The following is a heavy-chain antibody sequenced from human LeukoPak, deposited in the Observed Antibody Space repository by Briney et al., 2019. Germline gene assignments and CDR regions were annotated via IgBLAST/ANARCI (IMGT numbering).Heavy chain of an antibody. D-gene: IGHD1-26*01. V-gene: IGHV4-39*07. J-gene: IGHJ4*02. CDR1: GGSISSSSYY. Sequence: SETLSLTCTVSGGSISSSSYYWGWIRQPPGKGLEWIGSFYYSGSTYYNPSLKSRVTISVDTSKNQFSLKLSSVTAADTAVYYCARGPRGVGAHFFDYWGQGTLVTVSS. CDR2: FYYSGST. CDR3: ARGPRGVGAHFFDY.